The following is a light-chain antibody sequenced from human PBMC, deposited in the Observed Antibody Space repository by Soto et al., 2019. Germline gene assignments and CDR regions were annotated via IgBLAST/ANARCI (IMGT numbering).Light chain of an antibody. Sequence: EIVMTQSPATLSVSPWERATLSCRASQSVSSNLAWYQQKPGQAPRPLIYGASTRATGIPARFSGSGSGTEFTLTISSRQSEDFAVYYCQQYNNWPRTFGQGTKVDIK. V-gene: IGKV3-15*01. CDR1: QSVSSN. J-gene: IGKJ1*01. CDR2: GAS. CDR3: QQYNNWPRT.